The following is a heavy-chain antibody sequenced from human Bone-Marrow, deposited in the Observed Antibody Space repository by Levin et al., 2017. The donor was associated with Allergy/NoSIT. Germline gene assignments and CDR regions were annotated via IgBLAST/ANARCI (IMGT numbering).Heavy chain of an antibody. D-gene: IGHD3-22*01. CDR1: GFTFSSYW. CDR2: IKQDGSEK. J-gene: IGHJ4*02. CDR3: ARGVRGYSY. Sequence: GESLKISCAASGFTFSSYWMSWVRQAPGKGLEWVANIKQDGSEKYYVDSVKGRFTISRDNAKNSLYLQMNSLRAEDTAVYYCARGVRGYSYWGQGTLVTVSS. V-gene: IGHV3-7*04.